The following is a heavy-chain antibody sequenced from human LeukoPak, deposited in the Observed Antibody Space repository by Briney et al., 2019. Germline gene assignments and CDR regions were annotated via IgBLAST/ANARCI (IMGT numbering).Heavy chain of an antibody. D-gene: IGHD6-6*01. Sequence: GGSLRLSCVASGFTFSSYAMSWVRQAPGKGLEWVSGISGSGGSTYYADSVKGRFTISRDNAKNSLYLQMNSLRAEDTAVYYCARAMNGAARDYYFDYWGQGTLVTVSS. V-gene: IGHV3-23*01. CDR1: GFTFSSYA. CDR3: ARAMNGAARDYYFDY. J-gene: IGHJ4*02. CDR2: ISGSGGST.